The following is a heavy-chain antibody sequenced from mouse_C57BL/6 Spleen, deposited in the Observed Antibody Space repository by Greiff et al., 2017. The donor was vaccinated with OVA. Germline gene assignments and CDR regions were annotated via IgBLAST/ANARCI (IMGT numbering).Heavy chain of an antibody. CDR3: AGATGTVGYFDY. Sequence: EVQLQQSGPELVKPGASVKISCKASGYTFTDYYMNWVKQSHGKSLEWIGDINPNNGGTSYNQKFKGKATLTVDKSSSTAYMELRSLTSEDSAVYYCAGATGTVGYFDYWGQGTTLTVSS. V-gene: IGHV1-26*01. CDR1: GYTFTDYY. J-gene: IGHJ2*01. CDR2: INPNNGGT. D-gene: IGHD4-1*02.